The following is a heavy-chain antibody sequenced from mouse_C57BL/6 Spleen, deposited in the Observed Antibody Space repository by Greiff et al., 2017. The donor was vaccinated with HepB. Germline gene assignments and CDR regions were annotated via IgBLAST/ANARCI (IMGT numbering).Heavy chain of an antibody. CDR1: GYTFTSYW. CDR2: IDPSDSET. J-gene: IGHJ4*01. CDR3: ARGGNPYYAMDY. Sequence: KESCKASGYTFTSYWMHWVKQRPIQGLEWIGNIDPSDSETHYNQKFKDKATLTVDKSSSTAYMQLSSLTSEDSAVYYCARGGNPYYAMDYWGQGTSVTVSS. V-gene: IGHV1-52*01.